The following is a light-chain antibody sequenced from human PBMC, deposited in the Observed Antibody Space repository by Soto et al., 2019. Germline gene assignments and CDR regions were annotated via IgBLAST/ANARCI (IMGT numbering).Light chain of an antibody. CDR3: QQANSFPLT. CDR2: AAS. V-gene: IGKV1-12*01. J-gene: IGKJ4*01. Sequence: DIQMTQSPSSVAASVGDSVTITCRASPGISSWLAWYQQKPGKAPKLLIYAASSLQSGVPSRFSRSGSGTDFTLTISSLQPGDFASYYRQQANSFPLTAVGGTTVEI. CDR1: PGISSW.